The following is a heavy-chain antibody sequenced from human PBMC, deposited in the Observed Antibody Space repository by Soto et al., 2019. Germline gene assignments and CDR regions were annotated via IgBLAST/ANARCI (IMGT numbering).Heavy chain of an antibody. V-gene: IGHV4-31*03. Sequence: QVQLQESGPGLVKPSQTLSLTCTVSGGSISSGGYYWSWIRQHPGKGLEWIGYIYYSGSTYYNPSLKSRVTISVDTSKNPFSLKLSSVAAADTAVYYCARVYCSGGSCYEFDYWGQGTLVTVSS. CDR3: ARVYCSGGSCYEFDY. CDR1: GGSISSGGYY. CDR2: IYYSGST. D-gene: IGHD2-15*01. J-gene: IGHJ4*02.